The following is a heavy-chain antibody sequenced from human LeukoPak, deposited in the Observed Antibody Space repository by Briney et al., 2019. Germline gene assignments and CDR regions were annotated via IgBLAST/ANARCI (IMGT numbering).Heavy chain of an antibody. D-gene: IGHD6-19*01. J-gene: IGHJ4*03. CDR1: GYSSTNYC. Sequence: GQSRKISCPVSGYSSTNYCIGWARQMRGQGMEYMGIIYTVDSDTKYSPSFPGQATISVDKSSNTAHLQWTSLKASATAMPYFARGGSGWYFDYWGHGSLVTVSS. V-gene: IGHV5-51*01. CDR2: IYTVDSDT. CDR3: ARGGSGWYFDY.